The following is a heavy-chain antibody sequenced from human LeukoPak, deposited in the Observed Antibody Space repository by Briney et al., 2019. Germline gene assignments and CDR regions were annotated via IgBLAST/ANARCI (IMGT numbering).Heavy chain of an antibody. Sequence: GGSLRLSCAASGLAFSGYAMSWVRHAPGKGLEWVSTISVASNTFYADSVKGRFTISRDNSRNTVYLQMTSLRADDTAVYYCADYGVSGVRNNFYWGQGTLVTVSS. CDR1: GLAFSGYA. J-gene: IGHJ4*02. D-gene: IGHD3-3*01. V-gene: IGHV3-23*01. CDR2: ISVASNT. CDR3: ADYGVSGVRNNFY.